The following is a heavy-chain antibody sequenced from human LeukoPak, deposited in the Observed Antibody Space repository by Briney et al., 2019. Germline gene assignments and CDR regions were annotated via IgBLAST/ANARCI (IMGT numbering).Heavy chain of an antibody. Sequence: ASVSVSCKASGYLFINYGTSWLRQAPGQGLECMGWISPYSGNTDYAQKLQGRVTMTTDTSTTTAYMELRSLRFDDTTVYYCARTSGVSVAGSPYYFDFWGQGTLISVSS. J-gene: IGHJ4*02. CDR2: ISPYSGNT. CDR1: GYLFINYG. V-gene: IGHV1-18*01. D-gene: IGHD6-19*01. CDR3: ARTSGVSVAGSPYYFDF.